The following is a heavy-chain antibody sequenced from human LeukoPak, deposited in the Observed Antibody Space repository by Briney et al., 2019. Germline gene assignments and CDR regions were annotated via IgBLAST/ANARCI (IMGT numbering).Heavy chain of an antibody. Sequence: SQTLSLTCAISGDSVSSSSAAWNWIRQSPSRGLEWLGRTYYRSKWYNDYAVSVKSRITINPDTSKNQFSLQLNSVTPEDTAVYYCARGDIVVVPAANSHAVTTVWFDPWGQGTLVTVSS. J-gene: IGHJ5*02. CDR2: TYYRSKWYN. D-gene: IGHD2-2*01. CDR3: ARGDIVVVPAANSHAVTTVWFDP. CDR1: GDSVSSSSAA. V-gene: IGHV6-1*01.